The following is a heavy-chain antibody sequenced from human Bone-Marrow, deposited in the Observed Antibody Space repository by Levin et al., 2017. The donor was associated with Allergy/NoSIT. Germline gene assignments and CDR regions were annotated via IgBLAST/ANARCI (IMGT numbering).Heavy chain of an antibody. CDR2: IYYSGTT. CDR3: ARNKGEELGAFEI. CDR1: GFTFSDYF. V-gene: IGHV4-59*01. J-gene: IGHJ3*02. Sequence: PGGSLRLSCAASGFTFSDYFMSWIRETPGKGLEWIGYIYYSGTTNYNPSLKSRVTISSDTSKNQFSLRLTSVTASDTAVYYCARNKGEELGAFEIWGQGTMVTVSS. D-gene: IGHD7-27*01.